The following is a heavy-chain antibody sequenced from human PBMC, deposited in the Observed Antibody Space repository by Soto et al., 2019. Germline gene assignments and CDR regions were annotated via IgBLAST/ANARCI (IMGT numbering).Heavy chain of an antibody. Sequence: SETLPLTCTVSGGSISSGDYCWSWIRQPPGKGLEWIGYIYYSGSTYYNPSLKSRVTISVDTSKNQFSLKLSSVTAADTAVYYCARLAARDLFDYWGQGTLVTVSS. V-gene: IGHV4-30-4*01. CDR2: IYYSGST. CDR3: ARLAARDLFDY. CDR1: GGSISSGDYC. J-gene: IGHJ4*02. D-gene: IGHD6-6*01.